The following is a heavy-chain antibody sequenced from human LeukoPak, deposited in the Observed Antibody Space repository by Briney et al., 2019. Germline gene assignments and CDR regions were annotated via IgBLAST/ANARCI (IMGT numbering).Heavy chain of an antibody. V-gene: IGHV3-23*01. D-gene: IGHD3-22*01. CDR1: GFTFSSYA. J-gene: IGHJ3*02. Sequence: GGSLRLSCAASGFTFSSYAMSWVRQGPGKGLEWVSSINDSGGRTYYADSVKGRFTISRDNSKNTLFLQMNSLRAEDTAVYYCARGPYSYDSSGAFDIWGQGTMVTVSS. CDR2: INDSGGRT. CDR3: ARGPYSYDSSGAFDI.